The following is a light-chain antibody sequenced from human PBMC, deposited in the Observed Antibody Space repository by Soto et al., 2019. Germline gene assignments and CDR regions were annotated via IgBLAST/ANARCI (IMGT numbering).Light chain of an antibody. CDR3: QQYGVSPLT. CDR1: ESLITKA. Sequence: EIVLTQSPGTLSLSPGETATVSCRATESLITKALAWYQQKPGQAPRLLIYGAFTRDAAIPDRFNCSGSGTDFALTISRLELEDSAVYYCQQYGVSPLTFGPGTKVEIK. V-gene: IGKV3-20*01. J-gene: IGKJ3*01. CDR2: GAF.